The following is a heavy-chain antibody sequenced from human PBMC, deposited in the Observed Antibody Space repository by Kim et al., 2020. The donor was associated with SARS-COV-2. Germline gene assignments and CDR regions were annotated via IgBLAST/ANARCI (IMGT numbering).Heavy chain of an antibody. CDR1: GYTFTSYA. CDR2: INAGNGNT. Sequence: ASVKVSCKASGYTFTSYAMHWVRQAPGQRLEWMGWINAGNGNTKYSQKFQGRVTITRDTSASTAYMELSSLRSEDTAVYYCARVDLIAAAGMGYYFDYWGQGTLVTVSS. V-gene: IGHV1-3*01. J-gene: IGHJ4*02. D-gene: IGHD6-13*01. CDR3: ARVDLIAAAGMGYYFDY.